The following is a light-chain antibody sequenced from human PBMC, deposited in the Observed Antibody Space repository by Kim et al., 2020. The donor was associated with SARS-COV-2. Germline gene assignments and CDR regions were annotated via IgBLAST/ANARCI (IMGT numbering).Light chain of an antibody. CDR1: QSVSSSY. CDR2: VST. Sequence: EIVLTQSPGTLSLSPGERATLSCRASQSVSSSYLAWYQQTPGQAPRLLIGVSTSRATGTPDRCSGSGSATVFTLTISRLEHEDFAVYYWQQYSSSPITFGQGTRLEIK. J-gene: IGKJ5*01. CDR3: QQYSSSPIT. V-gene: IGKV3-20*01.